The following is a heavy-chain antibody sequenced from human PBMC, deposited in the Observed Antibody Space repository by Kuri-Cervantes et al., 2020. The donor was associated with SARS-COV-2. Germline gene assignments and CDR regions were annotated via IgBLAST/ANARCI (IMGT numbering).Heavy chain of an antibody. CDR1: GFTFSSYS. Sequence: GGSLRLSCAASGFTFSSYSMNWVRQAPGKGLEWVSSISSSSSYIYYADSVKGRFTISRDNAKNSLYLQMNSLRAEDTAVYYCARASFGYDFWSGYYRGSVDPLDYWGQGTLVTVSS. CDR3: ARASFGYDFWSGYYRGSVDPLDY. V-gene: IGHV3-21*01. D-gene: IGHD3-3*01. J-gene: IGHJ4*02. CDR2: ISSSSSYI.